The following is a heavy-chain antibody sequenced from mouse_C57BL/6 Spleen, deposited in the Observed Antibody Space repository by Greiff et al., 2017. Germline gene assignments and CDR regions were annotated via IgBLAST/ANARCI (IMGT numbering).Heavy chain of an antibody. V-gene: IGHV1-80*01. Sequence: QVQLQQSGAELVKPGASVKISCKASGYAFSSYWMNWVKQRPGKGLEWIGQIYPGDGDTNYNGKFKGKATLTADKSSSTAYMQLSSLTSEDSAVYFCAHGYPLRTAMDYGGQGTSVTVSS. CDR2: IYPGDGDT. CDR3: AHGYPLRTAMDY. CDR1: GYAFSSYW. J-gene: IGHJ4*01. D-gene: IGHD2-2*01.